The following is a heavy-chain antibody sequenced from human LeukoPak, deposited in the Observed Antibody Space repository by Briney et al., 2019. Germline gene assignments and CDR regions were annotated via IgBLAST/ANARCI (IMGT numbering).Heavy chain of an antibody. CDR3: ARGGSRKPRANFDY. D-gene: IGHD3-10*01. V-gene: IGHV4-34*01. CDR2: INHSGST. CDR1: GGSFSGYY. J-gene: IGHJ4*02. Sequence: SETLSLTCAVYGGSFSGYYWSWIRQPPGKGLEWIGEINHSGSTNYNPYLKSRVTISVDTSKNQFSLKLSSVTAADTAVYYCARGGSRKPRANFDYWGQGTLVTVSS.